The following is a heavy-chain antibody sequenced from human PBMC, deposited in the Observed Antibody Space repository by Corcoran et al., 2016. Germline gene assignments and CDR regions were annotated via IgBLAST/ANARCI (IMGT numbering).Heavy chain of an antibody. J-gene: IGHJ2*01. Sequence: QVQLQQSGPGLVKPSQTLSLTCAISGDSVSSNSAVWNWVRQSPSRGLEWLGRTYYRSKWYNDYAVSVESRVTINPDTSNNQFSLQLNTVTPADTAVYYLARGSSGPQGYFDFWGRGTLVTVSS. CDR1: GDSVSSNSAV. CDR2: TYYRSKWYN. CDR3: ARGSSGPQGYFDF. V-gene: IGHV6-1*01. D-gene: IGHD6-25*01.